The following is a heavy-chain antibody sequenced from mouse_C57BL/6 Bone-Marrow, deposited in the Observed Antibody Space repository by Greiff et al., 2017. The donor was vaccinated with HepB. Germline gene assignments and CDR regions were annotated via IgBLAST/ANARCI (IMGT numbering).Heavy chain of an antibody. CDR3: ARSRGYFDV. CDR2: IYPGSGNT. CDR1: GYTFTDYY. V-gene: IGHV1-76*01. J-gene: IGHJ1*03. Sequence: QVQLKQSGAELVRPGASVKLSCKASGYTFTDYYINWVKQRPGQGLEWIARIYPGSGNTYYNEKFKGKATLTAEKSSSTAYMQLSSLTSEDSAVYFCARSRGYFDVWGTGTTVTVSS.